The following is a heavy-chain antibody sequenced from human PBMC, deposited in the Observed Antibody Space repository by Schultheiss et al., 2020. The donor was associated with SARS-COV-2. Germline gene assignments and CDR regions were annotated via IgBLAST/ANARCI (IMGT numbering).Heavy chain of an antibody. Sequence: SETLSLTCTVSGGSISSSSYYWGWIRQPPGKGLEWIGYIYYSGSTYYNPSLKSRVTISVDTSKNQFSLKLSSVTAADTAVYYCARERSPDYSNYYFDYWGQGTLVTVSS. CDR3: ARERSPDYSNYYFDY. V-gene: IGHV4-31*03. D-gene: IGHD4-11*01. J-gene: IGHJ4*02. CDR1: GGSISSSSYY. CDR2: IYYSGST.